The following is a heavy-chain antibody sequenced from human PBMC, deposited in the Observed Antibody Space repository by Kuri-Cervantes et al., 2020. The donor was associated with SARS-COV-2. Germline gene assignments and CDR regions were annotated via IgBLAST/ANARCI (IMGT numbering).Heavy chain of an antibody. J-gene: IGHJ4*02. V-gene: IGHV3-30-3*01. CDR3: ASVWVVYHSYFDY. CDR1: GFTISSYA. D-gene: IGHD3-3*01. CDR2: ISNDVIKK. Sequence: GESLKISCAASGFTISSYAMHWVRHAPGKGLEWVAVISNDVIKKSYADSLKGRFTISRDNSKNTLYLQMNSLRAEDTAVYYCASVWVVYHSYFDYWGQGTLVTVSS.